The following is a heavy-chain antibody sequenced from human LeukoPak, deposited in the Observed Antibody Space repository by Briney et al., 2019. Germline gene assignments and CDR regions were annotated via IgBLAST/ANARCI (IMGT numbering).Heavy chain of an antibody. V-gene: IGHV3-23*01. CDR2: ISGSGGST. J-gene: IGHJ4*02. D-gene: IGHD2-21*02. CDR3: AKDSPYCGGDCYPEEFDY. CDR1: GFTFSSYS. Sequence: GGSLRLSCAASGFTFSSYSMNWVRQAPGKGLEWVSAISGSGGSTYYADSVKGRFTISRDNSKNTLYLQMNSLRAEDTAVYYCAKDSPYCGGDCYPEEFDYWGQGTLVTASS.